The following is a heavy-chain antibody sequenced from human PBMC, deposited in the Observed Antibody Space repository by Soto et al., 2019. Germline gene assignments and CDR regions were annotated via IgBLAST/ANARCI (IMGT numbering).Heavy chain of an antibody. V-gene: IGHV1-69*01. J-gene: IGHJ5*02. Sequence: QVQLVQSGAEVKKPGSSVKVSCKASGGTFSSYAISWVRQAPGQGLEWMGGIIPIFGTANYAQKFRGRVTITADESTSTAYMELSSLRSEDTAVYYCARDVAGIVATISVGNWFDPWGQGTLVTVSS. CDR2: IIPIFGTA. CDR1: GGTFSSYA. CDR3: ARDVAGIVATISVGNWFDP. D-gene: IGHD5-12*01.